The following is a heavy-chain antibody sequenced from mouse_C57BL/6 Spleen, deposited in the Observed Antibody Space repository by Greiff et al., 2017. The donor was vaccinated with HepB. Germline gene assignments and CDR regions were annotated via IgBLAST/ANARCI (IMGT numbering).Heavy chain of an antibody. J-gene: IGHJ2*01. V-gene: IGHV1-26*01. Sequence: EVKLQQSGPELVKPGASVKISCKASGYTLTDYYMNWVKQSHGKSLEWIGDINPNNGGTSYNQKFKGKATLTVDKSSSTAYMELRSLTSEDSAVYYCARSGYSNPHYFDYWGQGTTLTVSS. D-gene: IGHD2-5*01. CDR3: ARSGYSNPHYFDY. CDR1: GYTLTDYY. CDR2: INPNNGGT.